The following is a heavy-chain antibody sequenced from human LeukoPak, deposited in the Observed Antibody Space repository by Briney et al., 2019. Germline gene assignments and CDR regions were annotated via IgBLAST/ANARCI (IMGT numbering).Heavy chain of an antibody. CDR1: GFTFSSYS. V-gene: IGHV3-21*01. CDR3: AREFWGPIAVADSRSAFDI. J-gene: IGHJ3*02. Sequence: GGSLRLSCAASGFTFSSYSMNWVRQAPGKGLEWVSSISSSSSYIYYADPVKGRFTISRDNAKNSLYLQMNSLRAEDTAVYYCAREFWGPIAVADSRSAFDIWGQGTMVTVSS. CDR2: ISSSSSYI. D-gene: IGHD6-19*01.